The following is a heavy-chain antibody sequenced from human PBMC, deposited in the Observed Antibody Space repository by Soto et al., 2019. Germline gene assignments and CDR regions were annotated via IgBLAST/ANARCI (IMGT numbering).Heavy chain of an antibody. D-gene: IGHD6-13*01. CDR2: ISGSGVST. CDR3: AKEVAYSSTWDTIDY. J-gene: IGHJ4*02. V-gene: IGHV3-23*01. CDR1: GFTFSSYA. Sequence: EVQVLESGGGLVQPGGSLRLSCAASGFTFSSYAMSWVRQAPGKGLEWVSAISGSGVSTYYADSVKGRFTISRDNSKNTLYLQMNSLRAEDTAVYYCAKEVAYSSTWDTIDYWGQGTLVTVSS.